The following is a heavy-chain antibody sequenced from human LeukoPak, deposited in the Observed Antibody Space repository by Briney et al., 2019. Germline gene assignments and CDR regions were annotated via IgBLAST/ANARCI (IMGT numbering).Heavy chain of an antibody. Sequence: ASVKVSCKASGYTFTGYYMHWVRQAPGQGLEWMGWINPNNGGTNYAQKFQGRVNMTRDTSISTAYRELSRLTSDDTAVYYCARGRGTTSSNFDYWGQGTLVTVSS. V-gene: IGHV1-2*02. CDR1: GYTFTGYY. CDR3: ARGRGTTSSNFDY. CDR2: INPNNGGT. D-gene: IGHD2-2*01. J-gene: IGHJ4*02.